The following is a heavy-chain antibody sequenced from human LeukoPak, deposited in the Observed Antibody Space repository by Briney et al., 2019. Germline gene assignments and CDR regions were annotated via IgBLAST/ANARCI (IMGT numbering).Heavy chain of an antibody. D-gene: IGHD3-22*01. V-gene: IGHV4-38-2*02. CDR1: GYSISSGFY. CDR3: ARENYYDSSGLDY. CDR2: IYHSGST. J-gene: IGHJ4*02. Sequence: PSETLSLTCTVSGYSISSGFYWGWIRQPPGKGLEWIGSIYHSGSTYFNPSLKSRVAISVDTSNNQFSLKLSSVTAADAAVYYCARENYYDSSGLDYWGQGTLVTVSS.